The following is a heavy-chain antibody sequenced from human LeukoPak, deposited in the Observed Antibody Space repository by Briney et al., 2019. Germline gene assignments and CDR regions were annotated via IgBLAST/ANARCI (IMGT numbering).Heavy chain of an antibody. D-gene: IGHD2-8*01. J-gene: IGHJ6*02. Sequence: SETLSLTCPVSGGSISSYYWSWIRQPPGKGLEWIGYIYYSGSTNYNPSLKSRVTISVDTSKNQFSLKLSSVTAADTAVYYCASSIVPTSMDVWGQGTTVTVSS. CDR3: ASSIVPTSMDV. CDR2: IYYSGST. CDR1: GGSISSYY. V-gene: IGHV4-59*01.